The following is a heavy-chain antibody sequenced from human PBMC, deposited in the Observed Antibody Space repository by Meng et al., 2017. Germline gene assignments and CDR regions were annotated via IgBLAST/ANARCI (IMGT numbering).Heavy chain of an antibody. D-gene: IGHD2/OR15-2a*01. Sequence: SGPTLVKPTQTLTLTCTVSGFSLSTNGVGVGWIRQPPGKALEWLALIYWDENKCHSPSLKSRLVITEDTSKNQVVLTMTNMDPVDTATYYCTHTFLRGIYYWGQGTLVTVSS. J-gene: IGHJ4*02. V-gene: IGHV2-5*02. CDR3: THTFLRGIYY. CDR2: IYWDENK. CDR1: GFSLSTNGVG.